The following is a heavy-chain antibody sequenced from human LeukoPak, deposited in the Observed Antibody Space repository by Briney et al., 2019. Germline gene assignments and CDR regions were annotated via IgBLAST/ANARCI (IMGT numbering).Heavy chain of an antibody. Sequence: ASVKVSCKVSGYTLTELSMHWVRQAPGKGLEWMGGFDPEDGETIYAQKFQGRVTMTEDTSTDTAYMEPSSLRSEDTAVYYCATDPVSNHDYGDTHAFDIWGQGTMVTVSS. CDR1: GYTLTELS. CDR2: FDPEDGET. D-gene: IGHD4-17*01. J-gene: IGHJ3*02. CDR3: ATDPVSNHDYGDTHAFDI. V-gene: IGHV1-24*01.